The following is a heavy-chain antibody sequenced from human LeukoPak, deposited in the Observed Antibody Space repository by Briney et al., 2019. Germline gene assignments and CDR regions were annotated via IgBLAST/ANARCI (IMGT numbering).Heavy chain of an antibody. CDR3: AKSGGDTSVTPYY. CDR2: ITGSGDNT. J-gene: IGHJ4*02. Sequence: PGGSLRLSCAASGFTFSNYAMIWVRQAPGKGLHWVSSITGSGDNTYYADSVKGRFTISRDNSKNTLYLQMNSLRAEDTALYYCAKSGGDTSVTPYYRGQGTLVTVSS. CDR1: GFTFSNYA. V-gene: IGHV3-23*01. D-gene: IGHD4-4*01.